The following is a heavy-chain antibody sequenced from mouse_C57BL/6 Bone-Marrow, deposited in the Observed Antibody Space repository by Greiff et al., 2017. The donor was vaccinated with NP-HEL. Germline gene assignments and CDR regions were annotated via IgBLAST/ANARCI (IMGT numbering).Heavy chain of an antibody. CDR2: ISYDGSN. CDR3: ARDYYGSSYFDY. CDR1: GYSITSGYY. V-gene: IGHV3-6*01. J-gene: IGHJ2*01. D-gene: IGHD1-1*01. Sequence: EVKLMESGPGLVKPSQSLSLTCSVTGYSITSGYYWNWIRQPPGNKLEWMGYISYDGSNNYNPSLKNRISITRDTSKHQFFLKLNSVTTEDTATYYCARDYYGSSYFDYWGQGTTLTVSS.